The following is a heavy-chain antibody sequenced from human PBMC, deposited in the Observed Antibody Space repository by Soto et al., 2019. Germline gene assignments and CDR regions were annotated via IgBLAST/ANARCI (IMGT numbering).Heavy chain of an antibody. CDR3: ARDHLRQWQWLVL. Sequence: SVKVSCKASGGTFSSYAISWVRQAPGQGLEWMGGIIPIFGTANYAQRFQGRVTITADESTSTAYMELSSLRSEDTAVYYCARDHLRQWQWLVLWGQGTLVTVSS. CDR2: IIPIFGTA. D-gene: IGHD6-19*01. CDR1: GGTFSSYA. V-gene: IGHV1-69*13. J-gene: IGHJ4*02.